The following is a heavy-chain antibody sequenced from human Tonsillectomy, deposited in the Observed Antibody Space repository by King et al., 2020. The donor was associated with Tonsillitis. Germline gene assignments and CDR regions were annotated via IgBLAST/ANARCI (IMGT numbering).Heavy chain of an antibody. Sequence: QLQESGSGLVKPSEALSLTCAVSGGSISTGGYSWSWIRQPPGKGLEWIAYIYHVGNPFYRSSLQSRVTISVDSSKNQFSLKLTSVTAADTAMSYCARGYFYDGGGSARTYYFDSWGQGTLVTVPS. D-gene: IGHD3-22*01. CDR1: GGSISTGGYS. CDR3: ARGYFYDGGGSARTYYFDS. CDR2: IYHVGNP. J-gene: IGHJ4*02. V-gene: IGHV4-30-2*01.